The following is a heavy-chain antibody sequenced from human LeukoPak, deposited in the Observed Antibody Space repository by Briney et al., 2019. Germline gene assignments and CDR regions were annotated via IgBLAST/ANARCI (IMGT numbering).Heavy chain of an antibody. CDR1: RGSISSDSYY. CDR2: IHYSGST. V-gene: IGHV4-39*07. D-gene: IGHD2-15*01. J-gene: IGHJ6*03. Sequence: SETLSLTCTVSRGSISSDSYYWGWIRQPPGKGLQWIGSIHYSGSTYYNPSLQSRVTISIDTSKNQFSLKLRFVTAADTAVYYCARVRCSGGSCPYYYYYYYMDVWGKGTTVTVSS. CDR3: ARVRCSGGSCPYYYYYYYMDV.